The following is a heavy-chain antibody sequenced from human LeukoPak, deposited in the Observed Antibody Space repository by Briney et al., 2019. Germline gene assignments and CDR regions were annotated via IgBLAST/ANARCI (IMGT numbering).Heavy chain of an antibody. V-gene: IGHV3-72*01. J-gene: IGHJ4*02. CDR3: VRLAYNSVWFYVY. CDR1: GFTVSSNY. Sequence: SGGSLRLSCAASGFTVSSNYMDWVRQAPGKGLEWVGRSRSKAHSYTTEYAASVKGRFTVSRDDSKNSLYLQMNSLKTEDTAVYYCVRLAYNSVWFYVYWGQGTLVTVSS. CDR2: SRSKAHSYTT. D-gene: IGHD6-19*01.